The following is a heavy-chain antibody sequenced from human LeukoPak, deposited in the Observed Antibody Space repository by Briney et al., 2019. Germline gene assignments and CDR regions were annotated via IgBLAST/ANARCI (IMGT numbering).Heavy chain of an antibody. V-gene: IGHV3-21*01. Sequence: GGSLRLSCAASGFNFRTYSMNWVRQDPGKGLEWVSSISSSSTYIYYADSVKGRFTISRDDAQNSLNLQMNSLRAEDTAVYYCARDQDYYDSSGYDYFDYWGQGSLVTVSS. CDR2: ISSSSTYI. D-gene: IGHD3-22*01. J-gene: IGHJ4*02. CDR3: ARDQDYYDSSGYDYFDY. CDR1: GFNFRTYS.